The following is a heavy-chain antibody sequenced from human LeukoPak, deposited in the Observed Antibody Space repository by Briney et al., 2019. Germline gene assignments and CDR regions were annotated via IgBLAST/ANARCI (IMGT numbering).Heavy chain of an antibody. V-gene: IGHV3-30*02. CDR2: IRYDGSNK. CDR3: AKDLPKSVAGFFDY. D-gene: IGHD6-19*01. CDR1: GFTFSRYG. Sequence: GGSLRLSCAASGFTFSRYGMHWVRQAPGKGLEWVAFIRYDGSNKYYADSVKGRFTISRDNSKNTLYLQMNSLRAEDTAVYYCAKDLPKSVAGFFDYWGQGTLVTVSA. J-gene: IGHJ4*02.